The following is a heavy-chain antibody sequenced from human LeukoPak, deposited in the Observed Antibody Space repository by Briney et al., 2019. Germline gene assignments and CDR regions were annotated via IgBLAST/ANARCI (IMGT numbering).Heavy chain of an antibody. CDR3: ARYYYDSSAYYGAFDY. Sequence: PGGSLRLSCAASGFTFDDYGMSWVRQAPGKGLEWVSGINWNGGSTGYADSVKGRFTISRDNAKNSLYLQMNSLRAEDTALYYCARYYYDSSAYYGAFDYWGQGTLVTVSS. J-gene: IGHJ4*02. D-gene: IGHD3-22*01. CDR1: GFTFDDYG. CDR2: INWNGGST. V-gene: IGHV3-20*04.